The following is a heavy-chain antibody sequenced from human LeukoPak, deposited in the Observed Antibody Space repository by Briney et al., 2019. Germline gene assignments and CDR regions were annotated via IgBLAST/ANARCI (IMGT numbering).Heavy chain of an antibody. Sequence: GRSLRLSCAASGFTFSTFTMNWVRQAPGKGLEWVSSISSSNDYIYYADSVKGRFTISRDNAKNSLYLQMNSLRAEDTAVYYCARAESIAVAGTDFDYWGQGTLVTVSS. CDR2: ISSSNDYI. V-gene: IGHV3-21*01. J-gene: IGHJ4*02. D-gene: IGHD6-19*01. CDR3: ARAESIAVAGTDFDY. CDR1: GFTFSTFT.